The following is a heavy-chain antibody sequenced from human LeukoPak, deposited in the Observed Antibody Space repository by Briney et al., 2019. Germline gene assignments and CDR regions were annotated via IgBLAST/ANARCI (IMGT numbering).Heavy chain of an antibody. CDR1: GYSFTSYW. CDR3: ARLPSMVRGVYLDD. CDR2: IYPRDSDA. D-gene: IGHD3-10*01. V-gene: IGHV5-51*01. J-gene: IGHJ4*02. Sequence: GESLKISCKDSGYSFTSYWIGWVRQMPGKGLEWMGTIYPRDSDARYSPSFQGQVTISADKSISTAYLQWSSLKASDTAMYYCARLPSMVRGVYLDDWGQGTLVTVSS.